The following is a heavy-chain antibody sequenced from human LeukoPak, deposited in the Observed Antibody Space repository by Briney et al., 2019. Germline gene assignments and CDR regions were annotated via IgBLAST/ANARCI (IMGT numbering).Heavy chain of an antibody. V-gene: IGHV3-33*01. J-gene: IGHJ4*02. CDR2: IWNDGSNK. D-gene: IGHD5-24*01. CDR1: GFTFSSYG. CDR3: ARDGGDGCNLDY. Sequence: GGSLRLSCAASGFTFSSYGMHWVRQAPGKGLEWVAVIWNDGSNKYYADSVKGRFTISRDNSKNTLYLQMNSLRAEDTAVYYCARDGGDGCNLDYWGQGTLVTVSS.